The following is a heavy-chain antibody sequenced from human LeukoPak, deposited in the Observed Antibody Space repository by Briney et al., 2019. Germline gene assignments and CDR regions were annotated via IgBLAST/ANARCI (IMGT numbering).Heavy chain of an antibody. CDR2: INQDGSEK. V-gene: IGHV3-7*01. D-gene: IGHD3-3*01. CDR3: AITITSFGVVYFDY. Sequence: GGSLRLSCAASGFTFSSYWMSWVRQAPGKGLEGVASINQDGSEKYYVDSVKGRFTISRDNAKNSLYLQMNSLRAEDTAVYYCAITITSFGVVYFDYWGQGTLVTVSS. CDR1: GFTFSSYW. J-gene: IGHJ4*02.